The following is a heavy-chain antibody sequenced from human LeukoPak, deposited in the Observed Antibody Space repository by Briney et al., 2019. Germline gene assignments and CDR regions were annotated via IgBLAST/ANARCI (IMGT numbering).Heavy chain of an antibody. V-gene: IGHV4-30-4*08. J-gene: IGHJ4*02. D-gene: IGHD2-2*01. CDR2: IYYSGST. CDR1: GASISSGAYY. Sequence: SETLSLTCTVSGASISSGAYYWSWIRQPPGKGLEWIGYIYYSGSTYYNPSLRSRVTISLDTSKNQFSLNLSSVTAADSAVYYCARGVVVPAATTYYFDYWGQGTLVTVSS. CDR3: ARGVVVPAATTYYFDY.